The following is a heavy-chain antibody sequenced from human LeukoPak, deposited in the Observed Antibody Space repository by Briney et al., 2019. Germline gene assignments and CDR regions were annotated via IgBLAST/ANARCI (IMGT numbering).Heavy chain of an antibody. CDR2: IYSGGST. CDR3: ARAAIFGVVISEYYFDY. Sequence: GGSLRLSCAASGFTFSDYYMSWIRQAPGKGLEWVSVIYSGGSTYYADSVKGRFTISRDNSKNTLYLQMNSLRAEDTAVYYCARAAIFGVVISEYYFDYWGQGTLVTVSS. J-gene: IGHJ4*02. V-gene: IGHV3-53*01. CDR1: GFTFSDYY. D-gene: IGHD3-3*01.